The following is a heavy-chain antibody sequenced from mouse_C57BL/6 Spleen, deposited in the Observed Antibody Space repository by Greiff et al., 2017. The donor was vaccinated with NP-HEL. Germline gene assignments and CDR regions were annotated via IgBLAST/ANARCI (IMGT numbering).Heavy chain of an antibody. Sequence: QVQLQQSGAELVRPGASVTLSCKASGYTFTDYEMHWVKQTPVHGLEWIGAIDPETGGTAYNQKFKGKAILTADKSSSTAYMELRSLTSEDSAVYYCTRYDSYNDDGRPPWYFDDWGTGTTVTVSS. V-gene: IGHV1-15*01. CDR3: TRYDSYNDDGRPPWYFDD. CDR1: GYTFTDYE. J-gene: IGHJ1*03. CDR2: IDPETGGT. D-gene: IGHD2-12*01.